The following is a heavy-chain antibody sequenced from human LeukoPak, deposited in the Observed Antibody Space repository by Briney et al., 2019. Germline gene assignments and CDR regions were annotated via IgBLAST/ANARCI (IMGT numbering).Heavy chain of an antibody. CDR3: ARVRYDYVWGSLNWFDP. V-gene: IGHV4-59*01. Sequence: SETLSLTCTVSGGSISSYYWSWIRQPPGKGLEWIGHIYYSGSTNYNPSLKSRATISVDTSKNQSSLKLSSVTAADTAVYYCARVRYDYVWGSLNWFDPWGQGTLVTVSS. D-gene: IGHD3-16*01. CDR2: IYYSGST. CDR1: GGSISSYY. J-gene: IGHJ5*02.